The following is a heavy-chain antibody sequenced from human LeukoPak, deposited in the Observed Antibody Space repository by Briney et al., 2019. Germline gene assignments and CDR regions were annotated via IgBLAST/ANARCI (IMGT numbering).Heavy chain of an antibody. V-gene: IGHV4-4*07. J-gene: IGHJ4*02. D-gene: IGHD3-22*01. Sequence: SETLSLTCTVSSGSISSYYWNWIRQPAGKGLEWIGRVYSSGSTNYNPSLKSRVTMSVDTSKNQFSLRLSSVTAADTAVCYCAREDTSRYYLGFDYWGQGTLVTVSS. CDR1: SGSISSYY. CDR2: VYSSGST. CDR3: AREDTSRYYLGFDY.